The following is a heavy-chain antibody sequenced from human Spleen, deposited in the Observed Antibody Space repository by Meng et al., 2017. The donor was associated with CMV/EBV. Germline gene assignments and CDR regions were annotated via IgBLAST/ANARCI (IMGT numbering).Heavy chain of an antibody. CDR1: GYTFTGYY. J-gene: IGHJ4*02. D-gene: IGHD2-2*01. CDR3: ARGRGSTSSRHDY. V-gene: IGHV1-2*02. CDR2: INPNSGGT. Sequence: KASGYTFTGYYMHWVRQAPGQGLEWMGWINPNSGGTNYAQKFQGRVTMTRDTSISTAYMELSRLRSDDTAVYYCARGRGSTSSRHDYWGQGTLVTVSS.